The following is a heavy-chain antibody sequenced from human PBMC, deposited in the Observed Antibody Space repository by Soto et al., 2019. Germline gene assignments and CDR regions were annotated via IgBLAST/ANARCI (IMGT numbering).Heavy chain of an antibody. CDR1: GFTFSSYA. CDR2: ISGSGGST. V-gene: IGHV3-23*01. D-gene: IGHD1-26*01. CDR3: APKDVVGATMALFDY. J-gene: IGHJ4*01. Sequence: PWGSLRLSCAASGFTFSSYAMSWFRQAPGKGLEWVSAISGSGGSTYYADSVKGRFTISRDNSKNTLYLQMNSLRAEDTAVYYCAPKDVVGATMALFDYWGQGNLVTGSS.